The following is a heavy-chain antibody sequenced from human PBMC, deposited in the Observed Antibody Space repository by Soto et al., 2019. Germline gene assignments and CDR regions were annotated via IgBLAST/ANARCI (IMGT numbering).Heavy chain of an antibody. CDR2: IIPIFGTA. CDR1: GGTFSSYA. Sequence: SVKVSCKASGGTFSSYAISWVRQAPGQGLEWMGGIIPIFGTANYAQKFQGRVTITADESTSTAYMELSSLRSEDTAVYYCARINWNDVFHYYYGMDVWGQGTTVTVSS. V-gene: IGHV1-69*13. CDR3: ARINWNDVFHYYYGMDV. D-gene: IGHD1-20*01. J-gene: IGHJ6*02.